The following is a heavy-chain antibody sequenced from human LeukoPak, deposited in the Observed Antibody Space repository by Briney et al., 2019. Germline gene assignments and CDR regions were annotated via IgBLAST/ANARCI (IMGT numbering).Heavy chain of an antibody. V-gene: IGHV3-23*01. CDR3: AKDSPVLSF. CDR1: GFTFSSHG. Sequence: GGSLRLSCAASGFTFSSHGMSWVRQAPGKGLEWVSALDPSGGATYHADSVRGRFTISRDNPKNTLFLQMNSLRAEDTAVYYCAKDSPVLSFWGQGTLVSVSS. D-gene: IGHD4/OR15-4a*01. CDR2: LDPSGGAT. J-gene: IGHJ4*02.